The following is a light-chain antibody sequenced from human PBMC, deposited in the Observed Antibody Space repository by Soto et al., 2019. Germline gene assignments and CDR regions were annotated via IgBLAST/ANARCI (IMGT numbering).Light chain of an antibody. J-gene: IGKJ1*01. V-gene: IGKV2-28*01. CDR1: QSLVHSNGYNY. CDR3: MQSLQSRT. Sequence: EIVVTQSPLSLPVTPGEPASISCRSSQSLVHSNGYNYLDWYLQKPGQSPQLLIYLGSNRASGVPDRFSGSGSGTDFTLKNSRVEAEDVGVYYCMQSLQSRTFGQGTKVEIK. CDR2: LGS.